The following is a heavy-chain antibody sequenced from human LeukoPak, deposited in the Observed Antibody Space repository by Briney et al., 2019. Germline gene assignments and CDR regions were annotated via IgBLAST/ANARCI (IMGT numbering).Heavy chain of an antibody. CDR1: GYTFTSYD. V-gene: IGHV1-8*01. D-gene: IGHD5-18*01. CDR3: ARVGYGPNTFDI. Sequence: ASVKVSCKASGYTFTSYDINWVRQATGQGLEWMGWMNPNSGNTGYAQKFQGRVTMTRNASISTAYMELSSLRSEDTAVYFCARVGYGPNTFDIWGQGTMVTVSS. CDR2: MNPNSGNT. J-gene: IGHJ3*02.